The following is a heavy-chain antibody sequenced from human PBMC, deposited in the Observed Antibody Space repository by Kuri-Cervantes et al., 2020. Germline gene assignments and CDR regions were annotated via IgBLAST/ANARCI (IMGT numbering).Heavy chain of an antibody. CDR2: ISGSGGST. CDR3: AKDLVPGNDYDILTGYSY. CDR1: GFTFSSYA. J-gene: IGHJ4*02. V-gene: IGHV3-23*01. Sequence: GGSLRLSCAASGFTFSSYAMSWVRQAPGKGLEWVSAISGSGGSTYYADSVKGRFTISRDNSKNTLYLQMNSLRAEDTAVYYCAKDLVPGNDYDILTGYSYWGQATLATVSS. D-gene: IGHD3-9*01.